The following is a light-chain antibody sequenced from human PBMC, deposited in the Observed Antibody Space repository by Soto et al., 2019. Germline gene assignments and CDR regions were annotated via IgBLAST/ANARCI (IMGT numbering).Light chain of an antibody. CDR3: ASYTISSTYV. CDR1: SSDVGGYSY. V-gene: IGLV2-14*01. Sequence: QSALTQPASVSGSPGQSIAISCTGTSSDVGGYSYVSWYQQQPGKAPKLVISDVSNRPSGVSDRFSGSKSGNTASLTISGLQTEDEADYYCASYTISSTYVFGTGTQLTVL. CDR2: DVS. J-gene: IGLJ1*01.